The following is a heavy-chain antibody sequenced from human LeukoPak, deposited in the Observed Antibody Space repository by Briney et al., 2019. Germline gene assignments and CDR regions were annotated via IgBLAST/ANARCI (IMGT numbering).Heavy chain of an antibody. D-gene: IGHD5-24*01. CDR2: IYYSGST. J-gene: IGHJ3*02. V-gene: IGHV4-59*01. Sequence: SETLSLTCTVSGGSISSYHWSWIRQPPGKGLECIGYIYYSGSTHYNPSLKSRVTISVDTSKNQFSLKLSSVAAADTAVYYCARPLRDGYTAGAFDIWGQGTMVTVSS. CDR3: ARPLRDGYTAGAFDI. CDR1: GGSISSYH.